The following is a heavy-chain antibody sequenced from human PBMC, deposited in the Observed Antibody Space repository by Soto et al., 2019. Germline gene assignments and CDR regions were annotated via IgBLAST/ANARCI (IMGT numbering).Heavy chain of an antibody. CDR3: ARGGVDYYDSSGYYFSPYYFDY. CDR2: IYHSGST. Sequence: ASETLSLTCTVSGGSISSYSWSWIRQPPGKGLEWIGYIYHSGSTYYNPSLKSRVTISVDRSKNQFSLKLSSVTAADTAVYYCARGGVDYYDSSGYYFSPYYFDYWGQGTLVTVSS. D-gene: IGHD3-22*01. V-gene: IGHV4-30-2*01. J-gene: IGHJ4*02. CDR1: GGSISSYS.